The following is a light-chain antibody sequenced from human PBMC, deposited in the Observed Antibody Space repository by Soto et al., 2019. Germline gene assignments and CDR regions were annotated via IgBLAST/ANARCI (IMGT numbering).Light chain of an antibody. V-gene: IGLV2-11*01. J-gene: IGLJ1*01. CDR3: CSYAGSYTFV. CDR1: SSDVGAYNY. CDR2: DVA. Sequence: QSVLPQPRSVSGSPGQSVTISCTGTSSDVGAYNYVSWYQQHPGKALELIIFDVARRPSGVPDRFSGSKSGNTASLTVSGLQAEDEADYYCCSYAGSYTFVFGTGTKVTVL.